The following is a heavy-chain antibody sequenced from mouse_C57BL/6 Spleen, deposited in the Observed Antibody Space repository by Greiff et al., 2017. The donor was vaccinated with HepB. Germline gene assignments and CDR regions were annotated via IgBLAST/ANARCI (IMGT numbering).Heavy chain of an antibody. D-gene: IGHD1-1*01. CDR2: IDPSDSYT. V-gene: IGHV1-50*01. CDR3: VGNYGSSYVGFAY. J-gene: IGHJ3*01. Sequence: VQLQQPGAELVKPGASVKLSCKASGYTFTSYWMQWVKQRPGQGLEWIGEIDPSDSYTNYNQKFKGKATLTVDTSSSTAYMQLSSLTSEDSAVYYCVGNYGSSYVGFAYWGQGTLVTVSA. CDR1: GYTFTSYW.